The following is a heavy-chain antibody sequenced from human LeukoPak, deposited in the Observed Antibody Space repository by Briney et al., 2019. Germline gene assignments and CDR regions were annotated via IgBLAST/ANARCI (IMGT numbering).Heavy chain of an antibody. CDR2: ISGSGDNT. CDR1: GFTFRGYA. V-gene: IGHV3-23*01. CDR3: AKNGYSSGWYRGDYFDY. J-gene: IGHJ4*02. D-gene: IGHD6-19*01. Sequence: QPGGSLRLSCAASGFTFRGYAMSWVRQAPGKGLEWVSGISGSGDNTYYADSVKGRFTISRDNSKNTLYLQMNSLGAEDTAVYHCAKNGYSSGWYRGDYFDYWGQGTLVTVSS.